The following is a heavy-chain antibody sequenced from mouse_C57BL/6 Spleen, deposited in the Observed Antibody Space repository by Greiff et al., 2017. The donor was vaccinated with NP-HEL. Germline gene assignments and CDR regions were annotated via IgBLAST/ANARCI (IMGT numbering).Heavy chain of an antibody. D-gene: IGHD1-1*01. V-gene: IGHV1-18*01. CDR1: GYTFTDYN. Sequence: EVQLQQSGPELVKPGASVKIPCKASGYTFTDYNMDWVKQSHGKSLEWIGDINPNNGGTIYNQKFKGKATLTVDKSSSTAYMELRSLTSEDTAVYYCARGGYGSSYVGFAYWGQGTLVTVSA. CDR2: INPNNGGT. CDR3: ARGGYGSSYVGFAY. J-gene: IGHJ3*01.